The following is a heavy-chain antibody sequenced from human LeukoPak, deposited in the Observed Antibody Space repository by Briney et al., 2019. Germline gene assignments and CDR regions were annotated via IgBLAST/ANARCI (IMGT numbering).Heavy chain of an antibody. D-gene: IGHD3-22*01. CDR3: ARGPRGVVVVGHDY. CDR1: GFTFSDHY. V-gene: IGHV3-11*04. CDR2: ISGSGSAI. Sequence: GGSLRLSCAASGFTFSDHYMSWIRQTPGEGLEWISYISGSGSAINYADSVKGRFTISRDNTKSSLYLQMNSLRAEDTAVYYCARGPRGVVVVGHDYWGQGTLVTVSS. J-gene: IGHJ4*02.